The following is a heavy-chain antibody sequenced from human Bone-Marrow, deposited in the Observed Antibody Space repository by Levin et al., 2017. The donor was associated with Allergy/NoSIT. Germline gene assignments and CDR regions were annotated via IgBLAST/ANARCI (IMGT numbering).Heavy chain of an antibody. J-gene: IGHJ4*02. D-gene: IGHD6-6*01. Sequence: SCVVSGFTFSNAWMSWVRQVPGKGLEWVGRIKRKSDGGTTDYGAPAKGRFTISRDDSKDTVYLEMSSLKSEDTGVYYCTTKHSSPSRFDYWGQGTLVTVSS. CDR3: TTKHSSPSRFDY. CDR1: GFTFSNAW. V-gene: IGHV3-15*01. CDR2: IKRKSDGGTT.